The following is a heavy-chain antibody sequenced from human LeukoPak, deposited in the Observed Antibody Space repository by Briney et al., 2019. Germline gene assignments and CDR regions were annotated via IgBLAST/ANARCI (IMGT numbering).Heavy chain of an antibody. CDR2: IYYSGST. J-gene: IGHJ4*02. D-gene: IGHD2-2*01. CDR1: GGSISSGGYY. CDR3: AIESLYCSSTSCNKYFDY. V-gene: IGHV4-31*03. Sequence: SETLSLTCTVSGGSISSGGYYWSWLRQHPGQGLEWIGYIYYSGSTYYNPSLKSRVTISVDTSKNQFSLKLSSVTAADTAVYYCAIESLYCSSTSCNKYFDYWGQGTLVTVSS.